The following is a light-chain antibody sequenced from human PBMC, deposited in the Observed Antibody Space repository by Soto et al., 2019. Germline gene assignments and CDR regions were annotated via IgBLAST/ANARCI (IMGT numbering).Light chain of an antibody. V-gene: IGLV2-23*02. J-gene: IGLJ2*01. Sequence: QSALTQPASVSGSPRQSITISCDGSSSDVGKYNLVSWYQQHPGKAPKLMIYEVTKRPSGVSSRFSGSKSGNTASLTISGLQAEDEADYYCCSYAGSSTYIFGGGTKLTFL. CDR1: SSDVGKYNL. CDR2: EVT. CDR3: CSYAGSSTYI.